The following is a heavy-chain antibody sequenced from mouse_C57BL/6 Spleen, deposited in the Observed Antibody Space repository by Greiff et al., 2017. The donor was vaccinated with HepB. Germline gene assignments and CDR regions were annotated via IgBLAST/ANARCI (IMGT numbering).Heavy chain of an antibody. CDR1: GFTFSSYG. D-gene: IGHD2-3*01. CDR2: ISSGGSYT. Sequence: EVMLVESGGDLVKPGGSLKLSCAASGFTFSSYGMSWVRQTPDKRLEWVATISSGGSYTYYPDSVKGRFTISRDNAKNTLYLQMSSLKSEDTAMYYCAREIYDGYPFAYWGQGTLVTVSA. CDR3: AREIYDGYPFAY. V-gene: IGHV5-6*02. J-gene: IGHJ3*01.